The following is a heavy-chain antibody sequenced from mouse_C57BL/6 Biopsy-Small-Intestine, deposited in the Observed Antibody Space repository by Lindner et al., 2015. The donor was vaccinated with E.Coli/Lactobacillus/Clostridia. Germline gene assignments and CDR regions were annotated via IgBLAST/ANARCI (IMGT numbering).Heavy chain of an antibody. J-gene: IGHJ4*01. Sequence: VQLQESGAELARPGASVELSCKASGYTFTSYGISWVKQRTGQGLEWIGEIYPRNDYTYYNEKFKGKATLTADKSSSTVFMELRSLTSEDSAVYFCARGSTGHYYALDYWGQGTSVTVSS. CDR2: IYPRNDYT. CDR3: ARGSTGHYYALDY. D-gene: IGHD4-1*02. V-gene: IGHV1-81*01. CDR1: GYTFTSYG.